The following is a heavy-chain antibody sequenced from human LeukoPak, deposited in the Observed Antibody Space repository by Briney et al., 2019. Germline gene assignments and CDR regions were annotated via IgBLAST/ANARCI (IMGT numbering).Heavy chain of an antibody. D-gene: IGHD6-19*01. V-gene: IGHV4-39*01. Sequence: SETLSLTCTVSGGSISSSSYYWGWIRQPPGKGLEWIGSIYYSGSTYYNPSLKSRVTISVDTSKNQFSLKLISVTDADTAVYYCASIPGYSSGGYYYYYMDVWGKGTTVTVSS. CDR1: GGSISSSSYY. J-gene: IGHJ6*03. CDR3: ASIPGYSSGGYYYYYMDV. CDR2: IYYSGST.